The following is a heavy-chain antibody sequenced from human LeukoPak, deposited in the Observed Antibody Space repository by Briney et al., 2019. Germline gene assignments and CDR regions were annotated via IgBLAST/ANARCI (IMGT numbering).Heavy chain of an antibody. D-gene: IGHD3-22*01. J-gene: IGHJ4*02. CDR1: GFSFRSFW. Sequence: GGSLRLSCAASGFSFRSFWMSWVRQAPGKGLEWVASIKEDGSDKYYVESVKGRFTISRENARNSLYLQMNSLRAEDTAVYYCAREYYDSSGYYFDSWGQGTLVTVSS. CDR3: AREYYDSSGYYFDS. CDR2: IKEDGSDK. V-gene: IGHV3-7*01.